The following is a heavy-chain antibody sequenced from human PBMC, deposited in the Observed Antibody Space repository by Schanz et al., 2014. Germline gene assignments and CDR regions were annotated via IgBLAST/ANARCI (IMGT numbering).Heavy chain of an antibody. J-gene: IGHJ4*02. V-gene: IGHV1-18*01. CDR3: ARGGYSSGWYDRDIAHFDY. CDR1: GYTFTSHG. D-gene: IGHD6-19*01. CDR2: ITAYNGDT. Sequence: QVQLVQSGAEVKKPGASVKVSCKASGYTFTSHGISWVRQAPGQGLEWMGWITAYNGDTNYALKLQGRVTITRDTSASTAYMELSSLRSEDTAVYYCARGGYSSGWYDRDIAHFDYWGQGTLVTVSS.